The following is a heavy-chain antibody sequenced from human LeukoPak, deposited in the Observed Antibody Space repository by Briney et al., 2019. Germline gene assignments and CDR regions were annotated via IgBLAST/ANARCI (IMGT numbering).Heavy chain of an antibody. Sequence: GGSLRLSCAASGFTFSAYGMHWVRQAPGKGLECVAVISYDGDSKYYADSVKGRFTISRDNSKNTLYLQMNSLGGGDTAVYYCAGGASTYSYVAYWGQGSLVTVSS. J-gene: IGHJ4*02. V-gene: IGHV3-30-3*01. CDR2: ISYDGDSK. D-gene: IGHD5-18*01. CDR3: AGGASTYSYVAY. CDR1: GFTFSAYG.